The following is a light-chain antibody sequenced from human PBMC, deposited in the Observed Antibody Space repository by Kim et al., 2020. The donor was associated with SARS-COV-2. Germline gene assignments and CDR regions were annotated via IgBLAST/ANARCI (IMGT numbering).Light chain of an antibody. Sequence: QSINIACTGTNHDVGGYNYVSWYQQHPGTAPKLMIYDVSNRPSGVSNRFSGSKSGNTASLTISGLQAEDEADYYCSSYTSSSTLDVFGTGTKVTVL. CDR3: SSYTSSSTLDV. CDR1: NHDVGGYNY. V-gene: IGLV2-14*03. J-gene: IGLJ1*01. CDR2: DVS.